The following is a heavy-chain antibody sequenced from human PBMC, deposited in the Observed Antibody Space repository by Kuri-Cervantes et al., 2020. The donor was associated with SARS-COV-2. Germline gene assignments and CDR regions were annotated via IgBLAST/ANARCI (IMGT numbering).Heavy chain of an antibody. J-gene: IGHJ4*02. CDR1: GGSFSGYY. D-gene: IGHD6-13*01. V-gene: IGHV4-34*01. CDR2: INHSGST. Sequence: SETLSLTCAVYGGSFSGYYWSWIRQPPGKELEWIGEINHSGSTNYNPSLKSRVTISVDTSKNQFSLKLSSVTAADTAVYYCARVKAAAGRSDYWGQGTLVTVSS. CDR3: ARVKAAAGRSDY.